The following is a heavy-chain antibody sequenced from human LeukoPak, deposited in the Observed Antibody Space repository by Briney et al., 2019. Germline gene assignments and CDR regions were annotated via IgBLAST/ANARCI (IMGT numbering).Heavy chain of an antibody. CDR1: GYNFTSYY. CDR3: ARSTTFDY. Sequence: GASVKVSCKASGYNFTSYYIHWVRQAPGQGLEWMGWINPNSGGTNYAQKFQGRVTMTRDTSISTAYMELSRLRSDDTAVYYCARSTTFDYWGQGTLVTVSS. CDR2: INPNSGGT. J-gene: IGHJ4*02. V-gene: IGHV1-2*02. D-gene: IGHD1-1*01.